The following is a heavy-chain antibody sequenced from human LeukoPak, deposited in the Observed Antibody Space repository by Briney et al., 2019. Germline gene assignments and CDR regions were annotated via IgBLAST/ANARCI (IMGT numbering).Heavy chain of an antibody. J-gene: IGHJ4*02. Sequence: GGSLRLSCAASGFTFSSSAMSWVRQAPGKGLEWVSFISKTTANIYYGDSVRGRFTISRDNAKNSIHLQMSSLRAEDSAVYYCVRGDGDLFDYWGQGTLVSVSS. CDR1: GFTFSSSA. CDR2: ISKTTANI. D-gene: IGHD4-17*01. V-gene: IGHV3-21*06. CDR3: VRGDGDLFDY.